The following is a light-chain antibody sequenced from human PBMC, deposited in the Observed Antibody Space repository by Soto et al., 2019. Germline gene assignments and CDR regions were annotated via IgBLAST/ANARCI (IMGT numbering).Light chain of an antibody. CDR3: SSYAGSNNLYV. V-gene: IGLV2-8*01. CDR2: EVS. J-gene: IGLJ1*01. CDR1: SSDVGGYNF. Sequence: HSVLTXPPSASGSPGQSVTISCTGSSSDVGGYNFVSWYQQHPGKAPKLLIYEVSERPSGVPDRFSGSKSGNTASLTVSGLQADDEADYYCSSYAGSNNLYVFGTGTKVTVL.